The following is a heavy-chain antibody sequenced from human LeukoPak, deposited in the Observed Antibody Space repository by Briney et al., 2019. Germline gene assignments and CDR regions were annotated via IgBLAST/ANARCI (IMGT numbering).Heavy chain of an antibody. CDR3: ARDPGIAAAGWNDAFDI. CDR2: IKQDGSEK. D-gene: IGHD6-13*01. J-gene: IGHJ3*02. Sequence: GGALRLSCAASGFTFSSYSMNWVRQAPGKGLEGVANIKQDGSEKYYVDSVKGRFTISRDNAKNSLYLQMNSLRAEDPAVYCCARDPGIAAAGWNDAFDIWGQGTMVTVSS. CDR1: GFTFSSYS. V-gene: IGHV3-7*01.